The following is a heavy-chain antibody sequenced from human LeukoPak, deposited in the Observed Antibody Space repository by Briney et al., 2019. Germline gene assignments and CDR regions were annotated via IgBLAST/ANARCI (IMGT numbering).Heavy chain of an antibody. CDR3: VTARSCSGGACYSEH. J-gene: IGHJ4*02. Sequence: GESLKISCKGSRYSLTTSWIGWARQMPGKGLEWMGIIYPGDSDTRYSPSFQGQVTISVDKSISTAYLQWSSLKASDTAMYYCVTARSCSGGACYSEHWGQGTLVTVSS. D-gene: IGHD2-15*01. CDR2: IYPGDSDT. V-gene: IGHV5-51*01. CDR1: RYSLTTSW.